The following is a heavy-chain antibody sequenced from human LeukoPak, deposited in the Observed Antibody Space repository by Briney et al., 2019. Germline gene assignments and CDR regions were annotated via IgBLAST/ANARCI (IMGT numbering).Heavy chain of an antibody. CDR3: ARGSIAVAGTNHYYYYSYMDV. CDR1: GGSISSYY. J-gene: IGHJ6*03. V-gene: IGHV4-59*01. D-gene: IGHD6-19*01. CDR2: IYYSGST. Sequence: PSETLSLTCTVSGGSISSYYWSWIRQPPGKGLEWIGYIYYSGSTNYNPSLKSRVTISVDTSKNQFSLKLSSVTAADTAVYYCARGSIAVAGTNHYYYYSYMDVWGKGTTVTVSS.